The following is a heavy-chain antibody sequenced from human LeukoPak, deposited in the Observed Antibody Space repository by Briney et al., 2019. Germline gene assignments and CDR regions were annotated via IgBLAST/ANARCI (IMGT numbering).Heavy chain of an antibody. J-gene: IGHJ4*02. CDR2: IRSKANSYAT. CDR3: TRHGEYSGYQPNDYGDLTFDY. D-gene: IGHD4-17*01. CDR1: GFTFSGSA. Sequence: GGSLRLSCAASGFTFSGSAMHWVRQASGKGLEWVGRIRSKANSYATAYAASVRGRFTISRDDSKNTAYLQMNSLKTEDTAVYYCTRHGEYSGYQPNDYGDLTFDYWGQGTLVTVSS. V-gene: IGHV3-73*01.